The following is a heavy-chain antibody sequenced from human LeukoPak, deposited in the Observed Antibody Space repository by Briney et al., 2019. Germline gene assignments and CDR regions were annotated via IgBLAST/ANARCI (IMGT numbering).Heavy chain of an antibody. CDR2: INHSGST. V-gene: IGHV4-34*01. CDR1: GGSFSGYY. CDR3: ARMGWLQTY. J-gene: IGHJ4*02. Sequence: SETLSLTCAVYGGSFSGYYWSWIRQPPGKGLERIGEINHSGSTNYNPSLKSRVTISVDTSKNQFSLKLSSVTAADTAVYYCARMGWLQTYWGQGTLVTVSS. D-gene: IGHD5-24*01.